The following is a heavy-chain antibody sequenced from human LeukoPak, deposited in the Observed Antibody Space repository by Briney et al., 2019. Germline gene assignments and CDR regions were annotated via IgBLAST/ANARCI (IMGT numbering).Heavy chain of an antibody. J-gene: IGHJ4*02. CDR2: LYIGGNT. V-gene: IGHV3-53*01. CDR1: GLTVNNNY. CDR3: ARHPNSNWDY. D-gene: IGHD6-13*01. Sequence: PGGSLRLSCAASGLTVNNNYMNWVRQAPGKGLEWVSALYIGGNTYYADSVRGRFTISRDNSKNTLYLQMNNLRVEDTAVYYCARHPNSNWDYWGQGTLVTVSS.